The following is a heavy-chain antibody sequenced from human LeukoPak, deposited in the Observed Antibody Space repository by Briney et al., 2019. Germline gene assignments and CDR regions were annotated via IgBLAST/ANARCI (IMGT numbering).Heavy chain of an antibody. J-gene: IGHJ4*02. CDR2: IVPVIGVA. D-gene: IGHD3-22*01. V-gene: IGHV1-69*02. Sequence: SVKVSCKAPGNTLITHYISWVRQAPGQGLEWVGRIVPVIGVATYAQSLRGRVIITADRSTNTAYMELSSLRFEDSAVYFCARHSSRGHYYDFDFWGQGSLVTVSS. CDR3: ARHSSRGHYYDFDF. CDR1: GNTLITHY.